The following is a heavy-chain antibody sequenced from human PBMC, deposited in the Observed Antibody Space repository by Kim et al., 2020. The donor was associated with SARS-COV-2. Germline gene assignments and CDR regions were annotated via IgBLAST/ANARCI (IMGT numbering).Heavy chain of an antibody. D-gene: IGHD3-3*01. CDR3: AKVVVMDDYNYYYYYGMDV. CDR2: ISGGGVNK. Sequence: GGSLRLSCAASGFTFSSYAMSWVHQAPGKGLEWVSVISGGGVNKFYADSVRGRFTISRDNSKNTLFLQMNSLRDEDTALYYCAKVVVMDDYNYYYYYGMDVWGQGTTVTVSS. J-gene: IGHJ6*02. CDR1: GFTFSSYA. V-gene: IGHV3-23*01.